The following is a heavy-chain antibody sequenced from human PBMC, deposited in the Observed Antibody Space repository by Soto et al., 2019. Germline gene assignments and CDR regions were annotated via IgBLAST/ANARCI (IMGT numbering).Heavy chain of an antibody. CDR3: TIGGSLYWYFDL. CDR1: GYTFTSYA. Sequence: QVQLVQSGAEVKKPGASVKVSCKASGYTFTSYAMHWVRQAPGQRLEWMGWINAGNGNTKYSQKFQGIVTITRDTSAGSAYMGLSRLRSEATAGYFLTIGGSLYWYFDLWGRGTLVTVSS. V-gene: IGHV1-3*01. J-gene: IGHJ2*01. CDR2: INAGNGNT. D-gene: IGHD1-26*01.